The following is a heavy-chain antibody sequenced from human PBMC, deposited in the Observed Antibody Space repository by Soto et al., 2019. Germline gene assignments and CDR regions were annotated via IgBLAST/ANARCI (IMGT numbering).Heavy chain of an antibody. Sequence: QITLKESGPALVKPTEPLTLTCTFSGFSLSTSGEGVGWVRQPPGKALEWLALIYWNDDKRYSPSLYNRLTITKYTSKNQVVIEMTNLETMDTATYYCAHREGYCIGTKSQMRAFDIWGQGTMVTVSS. J-gene: IGHJ3*02. CDR3: AHREGYCIGTKSQMRAFDI. CDR1: GFSLSTSGEG. V-gene: IGHV2-5*01. D-gene: IGHD2-15*01. CDR2: IYWNDDK.